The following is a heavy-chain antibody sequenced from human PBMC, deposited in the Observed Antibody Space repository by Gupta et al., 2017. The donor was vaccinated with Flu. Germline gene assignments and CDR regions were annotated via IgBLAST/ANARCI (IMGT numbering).Heavy chain of an antibody. CDR2: IYSGGST. CDR1: GFTVSSKY. V-gene: IGHV3-53*04. Sequence: EVQLVESGGGLVQPGGCLSLSCAASGFTVSSKYMSWVRQAPGKRLEWVSVIYSGGSTYYADSVKGRFTISRHNSKNTLYLQMNSLRAEDTAVYYCARVSYYDSTRYDAFDIWGQGTMVTVSS. CDR3: ARVSYYDSTRYDAFDI. D-gene: IGHD3-22*01. J-gene: IGHJ3*02.